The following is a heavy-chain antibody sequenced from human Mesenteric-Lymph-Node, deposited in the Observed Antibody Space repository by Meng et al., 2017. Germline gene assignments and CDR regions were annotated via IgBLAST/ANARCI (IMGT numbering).Heavy chain of an antibody. CDR2: TYYRSKWYN. Sequence: QLQRQQSVPGRCSPSQPPSPTVAISGDSVSSNSAAWNWIRPSPSRGLEWLGRTYYRSKWYNGYAVSVKSRITINPDTSKNQFSLQLNSVTPEDTAIYYCARSGSSGWVDYWGQGTLVTVSS. D-gene: IGHD6-19*01. V-gene: IGHV6-1*01. CDR1: GDSVSSNSAA. CDR3: ARSGSSGWVDY. J-gene: IGHJ4*02.